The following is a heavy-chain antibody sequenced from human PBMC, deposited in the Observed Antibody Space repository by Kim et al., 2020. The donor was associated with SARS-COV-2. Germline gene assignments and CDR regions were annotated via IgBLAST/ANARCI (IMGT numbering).Heavy chain of an antibody. CDR1: GFNVRSDY. V-gene: IGHV3-53*05. Sequence: GGSLRLSCAASGFNVRSDYMSWVRQAPGKGLEWVSVLYSGGSTYYADSVKGRFTFSRDNSKNTVYLQMNSLRTEDTAVYYCAREGGVAAAGPYFDFWGHGTLVTVSS. J-gene: IGHJ4*01. CDR2: LYSGGST. CDR3: AREGGVAAAGPYFDF. D-gene: IGHD6-13*01.